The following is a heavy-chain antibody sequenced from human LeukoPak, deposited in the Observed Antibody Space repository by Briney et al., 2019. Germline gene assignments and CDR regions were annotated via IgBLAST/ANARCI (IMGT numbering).Heavy chain of an antibody. CDR2: ISSSSSYI. CDR1: GFTVSSNY. Sequence: GGSLRLSCAASGFTVSSNYMSWVRQAPGKGLEWVSSISSSSSYIYYADSVKGRFTISRDNAKNSLYLQMNSLRAEDTAVYYCARDREEIAAAGTDAFDIWGQGTMVTVSS. J-gene: IGHJ3*02. V-gene: IGHV3-21*01. D-gene: IGHD6-13*01. CDR3: ARDREEIAAAGTDAFDI.